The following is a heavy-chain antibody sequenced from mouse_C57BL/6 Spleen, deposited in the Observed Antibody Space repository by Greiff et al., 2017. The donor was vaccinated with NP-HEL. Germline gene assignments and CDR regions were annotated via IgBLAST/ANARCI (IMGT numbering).Heavy chain of an antibody. J-gene: IGHJ2*01. Sequence: EVQRVESGGDLVKPGGSLKLSCAASGFTFSSYGMSWVRQTPDKRLEWVATISSGGSYTYYPDSVKGRFTISRDNAKNTLYLQMSSLKSEDTAMYYCARLWPDYFDYWGQGTTLTVSS. V-gene: IGHV5-6*01. CDR3: ARLWPDYFDY. CDR1: GFTFSSYG. CDR2: ISSGGSYT. D-gene: IGHD1-1*02.